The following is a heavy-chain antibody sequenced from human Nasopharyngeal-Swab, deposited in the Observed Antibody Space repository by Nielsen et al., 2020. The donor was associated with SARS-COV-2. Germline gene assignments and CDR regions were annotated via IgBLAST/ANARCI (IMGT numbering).Heavy chain of an antibody. CDR3: VREFEATVATYLDY. V-gene: IGHV3-48*02. D-gene: IGHD2-15*01. CDR2: ITSSSSTR. Sequence: GESLKISCAASGFAFSDYSMDWVRQAPGKGLEWVSYITSSSSTRYYADSVKGRFTVSRDNAKNSLYLQMSSLRDEDTAVYYCVREFEATVATYLDYWGLGTLVTVSS. J-gene: IGHJ4*02. CDR1: GFAFSDYS.